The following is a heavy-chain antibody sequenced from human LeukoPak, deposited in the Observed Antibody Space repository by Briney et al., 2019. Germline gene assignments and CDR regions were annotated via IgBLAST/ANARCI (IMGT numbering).Heavy chain of an antibody. D-gene: IGHD3-16*01. Sequence: PGGSLRLSCAASRFTFSSYAMSWVRQAPGKGLEWVSAISGSGDSTYYTDSVKGRFTISRDNSKNTLYLQMNSLRAEDTAVYYCAIAGGNTAYNHWGQGTLVTVSS. J-gene: IGHJ5*02. CDR2: ISGSGDST. CDR1: RFTFSSYA. CDR3: AIAGGNTAYNH. V-gene: IGHV3-23*01.